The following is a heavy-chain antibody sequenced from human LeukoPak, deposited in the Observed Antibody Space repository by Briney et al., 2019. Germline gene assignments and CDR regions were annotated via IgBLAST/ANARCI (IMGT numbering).Heavy chain of an antibody. D-gene: IGHD6-19*01. CDR1: GFTFSSYW. CDR3: ARDREYSSGWYGDAFDI. V-gene: IGHV3-7*01. J-gene: IGHJ3*02. CDR2: IKQDGSVK. Sequence: GGSLRLSCAASGFTFSSYWMSWVRQAPGKGLEWVANIKQDGSVKYYVDSVKGRFTISRDNAKKSLYLQMNSLRAEDTAVYYCARDREYSSGWYGDAFDIWGQGTMVTVSS.